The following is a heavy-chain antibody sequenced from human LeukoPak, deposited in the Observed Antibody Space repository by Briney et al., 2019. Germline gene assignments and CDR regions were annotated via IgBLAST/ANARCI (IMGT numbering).Heavy chain of an antibody. CDR1: GYSFTTYY. V-gene: IGHV5-10-1*01. CDR3: ARRPVATNYYYGMDV. Sequence: GESLKISCQGSGYSFTTYYITWVRQMPGKGLEWMGRIDPSDSYTNYSPSFQGHVTMSSDQSISTAYLQWSSLKASDTAIYYCARRPVATNYYYGMDVWGQGTTVTVSS. CDR2: IDPSDSYT. D-gene: IGHD2-2*01. J-gene: IGHJ6*02.